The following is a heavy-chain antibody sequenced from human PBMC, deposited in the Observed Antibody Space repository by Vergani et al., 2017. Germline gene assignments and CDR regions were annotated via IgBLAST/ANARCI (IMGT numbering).Heavy chain of an antibody. CDR3: ARAGMVRGVITAYYYGMDV. D-gene: IGHD3-10*01. CDR1: GGSISSGGYY. V-gene: IGHV4-31*03. CDR2: IYYSGST. Sequence: QVQLQESGPGLVKPSQTLSLTCTVSGGSISSGGYYWSWIRQHPGKGLEWIGYIYYSGSTYYNPSLKRRVTISVDTSKNQFSLKLSSVTAADTAVYYCARAGMVRGVITAYYYGMDVWGQGTTVTVSS. J-gene: IGHJ6*02.